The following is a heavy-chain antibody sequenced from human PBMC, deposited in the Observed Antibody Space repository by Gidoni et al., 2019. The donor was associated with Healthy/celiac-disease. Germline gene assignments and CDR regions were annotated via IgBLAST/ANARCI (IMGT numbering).Heavy chain of an antibody. CDR2: IYYSEST. V-gene: IGHV4-31*03. CDR1: GGSISSGGYY. J-gene: IGHJ6*02. CDR3: ARDRYYDFWWGMDV. Sequence: QVQLQESGPGLVKPSQTLYLTCTVSGGSISSGGYYWSWLRQHPGKGLEWIGYIYYSESTYYNPALKSRVTISVDTSKNQFSLKLSSVTAADTAVYYCARDRYYDFWWGMDVWGQGTTVTVSS. D-gene: IGHD3-3*01.